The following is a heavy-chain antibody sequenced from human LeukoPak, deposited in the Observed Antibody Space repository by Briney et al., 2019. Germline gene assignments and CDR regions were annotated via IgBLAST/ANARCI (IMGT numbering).Heavy chain of an antibody. Sequence: GGSLRLSCAASGFTFSAYDMNWVRQAPGKGLEWVSHITSSGSTIYYADSVKGRFTISRDNAKNSLYLQMNSLRAEDTAVYYCARDLMSGGQAFDIWGQGTMVTVSS. J-gene: IGHJ3*02. V-gene: IGHV3-48*03. D-gene: IGHD2-15*01. CDR3: ARDLMSGGQAFDI. CDR2: ITSSGSTI. CDR1: GFTFSAYD.